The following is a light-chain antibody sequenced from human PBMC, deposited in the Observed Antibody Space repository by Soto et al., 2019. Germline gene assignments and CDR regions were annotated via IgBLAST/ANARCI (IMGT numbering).Light chain of an antibody. CDR1: QSININ. J-gene: IGKJ1*01. CDR2: GES. Sequence: ETVMTQSPATLSVSPGERVTLSCRASQSININLAWYQQKPGQAPRLLIYGESARATGIPARFSGTGSGTEFSLTISSLQSEYFAVYYCQQYNSWPWTFGQGTKVEIK. V-gene: IGKV3-15*01. CDR3: QQYNSWPWT.